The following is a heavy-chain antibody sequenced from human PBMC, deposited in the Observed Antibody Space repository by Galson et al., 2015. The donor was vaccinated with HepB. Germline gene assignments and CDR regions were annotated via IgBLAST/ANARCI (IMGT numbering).Heavy chain of an antibody. J-gene: IGHJ4*02. CDR1: GGTFSSYA. D-gene: IGHD3-3*01. V-gene: IGHV1-69*13. Sequence: SVKVSCKASGGTFSSYAISWVRQAPGQGLEWMGGIIPIFGTANYAQKFQGRVTITADESTSTAYMELSSLRSEDTAVYYCARGRRYDFWSGYYHFDYWGQGTLVTVSS. CDR3: ARGRRYDFWSGYYHFDY. CDR2: IIPIFGTA.